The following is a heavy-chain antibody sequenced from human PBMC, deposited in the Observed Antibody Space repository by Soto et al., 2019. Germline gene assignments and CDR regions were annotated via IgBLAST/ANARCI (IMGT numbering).Heavy chain of an antibody. D-gene: IGHD2-21*02. V-gene: IGHV2-5*02. CDR1: GFSLSTTGVG. CDR2: IYWDDDK. Sequence: QITLKESGPTLVKPTQTLTLTCSFSGFSLSTTGVGVGWIRQPPGKALEWLALIYWDDDKRYNPSLNSRLTITKDTSKNKVVLAMTNMAPVDTATYYCVQSRCGGDCLQSYSSHSYYGLDVWGQGTTVTVSS. CDR3: VQSRCGGDCLQSYSSHSYYGLDV. J-gene: IGHJ6*02.